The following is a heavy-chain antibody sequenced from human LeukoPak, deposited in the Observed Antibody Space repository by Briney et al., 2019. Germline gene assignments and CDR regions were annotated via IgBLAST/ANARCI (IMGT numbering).Heavy chain of an antibody. V-gene: IGHV3-23*01. CDR3: AKVFSISSWRGGDY. J-gene: IGHJ4*02. CDR1: GVTFSSYA. Sequence: GGSLRLSCAASGVTFSSYAMSWVRQGPGRGLEWVSSASGSAGGTYYADSVKGRFTISRDNSKDTLFLQMNSLRAEDAAVYYCAKVFSISSWRGGDYWGQGTLVTVSS. CDR2: ASGSAGGT. D-gene: IGHD3-3*02.